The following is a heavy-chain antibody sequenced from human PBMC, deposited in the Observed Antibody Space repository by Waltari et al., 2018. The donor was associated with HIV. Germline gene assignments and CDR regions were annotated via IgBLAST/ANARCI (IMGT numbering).Heavy chain of an antibody. CDR3: ARDLYHRFGES. V-gene: IGHV4-34*01. CDR1: GGSFSGYY. J-gene: IGHJ5*02. Sequence: QVQLQQWGAGLLKPSETLSLTCAVYGGSFSGYYWSWIRQPPGKGLEWIGEINHSGSTNYNPSLKSRVTISVDTSKNQFSLKLSSVTAADTAVYYCARDLYHRFGESWGQGTLVTVSP. D-gene: IGHD3-10*01. CDR2: INHSGST.